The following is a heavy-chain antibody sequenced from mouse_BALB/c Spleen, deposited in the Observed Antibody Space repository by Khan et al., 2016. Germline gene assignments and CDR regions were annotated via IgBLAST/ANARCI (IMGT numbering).Heavy chain of an antibody. V-gene: IGHV14-3*02. CDR2: IDPAHGNT. CDR1: GFNIKDTY. D-gene: IGHD2-4*01. J-gene: IGHJ3*01. Sequence: EVELVESGAELVKPGASVKLSCTASGFNIKDTYMHWVKQRPEQGLEWIGRIDPAHGNTKYDPKFQGKAPITADTSSNTAYLQLSSLTSEDTAVYYCARSPYDYDVGFAYWGQGTLVTVSA. CDR3: ARSPYDYDVGFAY.